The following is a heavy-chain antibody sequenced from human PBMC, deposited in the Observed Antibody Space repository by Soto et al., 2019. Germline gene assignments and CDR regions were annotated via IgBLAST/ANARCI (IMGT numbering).Heavy chain of an antibody. CDR1: GFPFSSHW. Sequence: EVQLVESGGGLVQPGGSLRLSCAASGFPFSSHWMTWVRQAPGKGLEWVAYIKQDGSEKYYVDSVMGRFTMSRDNTQSFLSLQMNPMRGKELVVYYCARITSSGYFDSWIQGSLV. CDR2: IKQDGSEK. V-gene: IGHV3-7*05. J-gene: IGHJ4*02. CDR3: ARITSSGYFDS.